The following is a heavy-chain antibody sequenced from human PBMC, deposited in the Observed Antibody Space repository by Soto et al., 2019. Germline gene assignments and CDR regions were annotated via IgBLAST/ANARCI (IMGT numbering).Heavy chain of an antibody. CDR3: ARVGYCSGGSCFYYFDY. CDR1: GGSISIYY. V-gene: IGHV4-59*01. D-gene: IGHD2-15*01. CDR2: IYYSGGT. J-gene: IGHJ4*02. Sequence: PSETLSLTCAVSGGSISIYYCSCIRQPPGKGLERFGYIYYSGGTNYNPSLKSRVTISVDTSKNQFSLKLSSVTAADTAVYYCARVGYCSGGSCFYYFDYWGQGTLVTVSS.